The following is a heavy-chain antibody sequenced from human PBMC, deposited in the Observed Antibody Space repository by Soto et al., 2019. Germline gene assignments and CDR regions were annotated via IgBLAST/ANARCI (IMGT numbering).Heavy chain of an antibody. J-gene: IGHJ5*02. CDR2: IYYSGST. CDR1: GGSISSGDYY. CDR3: ASSRRGSSSSAKGWFDP. D-gene: IGHD2-2*01. V-gene: IGHV4-30-4*01. Sequence: SETLSLTCTVSGGSISSGDYYWSWIRQPPGKGLEWIGYIYYSGSTYYNPSLKSRVTISVDTSKNQFSLKLSSVTAADTAVYYCASSRRGSSSSAKGWFDPWGQGT.